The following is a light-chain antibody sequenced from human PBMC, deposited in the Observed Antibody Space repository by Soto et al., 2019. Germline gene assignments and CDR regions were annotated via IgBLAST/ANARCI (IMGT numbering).Light chain of an antibody. CDR2: DVS. Sequence: QYVLTQPRSVSGSPGQSVTISCTGTSSDVGGYNYVSWYQQHPGKAPKLMIYDVSKRPSGVPDRFSGSKSGNTASLTISGLQAEDEADYYCCSYAGSNTLYVFGTGTKVTVL. CDR1: SSDVGGYNY. V-gene: IGLV2-11*01. CDR3: CSYAGSNTLYV. J-gene: IGLJ1*01.